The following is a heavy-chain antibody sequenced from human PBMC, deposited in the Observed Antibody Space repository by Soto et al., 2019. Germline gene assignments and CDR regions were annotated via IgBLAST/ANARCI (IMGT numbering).Heavy chain of an antibody. V-gene: IGHV3-7*02. CDR2: IKPDGSVI. D-gene: IGHD3-22*01. CDR3: ARYYEPTAGPPWFDP. Sequence: GGSLRLSCAASGFTFSNCWMTWVRQAPGRGLEWVANIKPDGSVIYYLDSVKGRFTVSRDNAKNAMYLQMNSLRVEDMAVYYCARYYEPTAGPPWFDPRGQGTMVTVSS. CDR1: GFTFSNCW. J-gene: IGHJ5*02.